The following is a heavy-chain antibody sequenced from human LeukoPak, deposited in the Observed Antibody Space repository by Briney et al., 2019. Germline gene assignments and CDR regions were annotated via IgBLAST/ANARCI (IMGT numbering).Heavy chain of an antibody. Sequence: PSETLSLTCTVSGGSISSYYWSWIRQPPGKGLEWIGYIYYSGSTNYNPSLKSRVTISVDTSKNQFSLKLSSVTAADTAVYYCARDIGAAAGTFDPWGQGTLVTVSS. D-gene: IGHD6-13*01. CDR2: IYYSGST. CDR3: ARDIGAAAGTFDP. J-gene: IGHJ5*02. V-gene: IGHV4-59*01. CDR1: GGSISSYY.